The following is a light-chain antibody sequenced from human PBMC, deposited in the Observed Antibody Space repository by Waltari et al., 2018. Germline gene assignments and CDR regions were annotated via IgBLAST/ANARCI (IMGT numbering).Light chain of an antibody. V-gene: IGLV1-40*01. CDR2: DNT. J-gene: IGLJ1*01. CDR3: QSYDSSLRGFYV. Sequence: QSVLTKTPSLSGAQGPRVTIYCTMSRSNIRSGYRLQLYQQFPGTAPKLLIYDNTNRPSGVPARFSGSKSGTSASLAITGLQAEDEADYYCQSYDSSLRGFYVFGTGTKVTV. CDR1: RSNIRSGYR.